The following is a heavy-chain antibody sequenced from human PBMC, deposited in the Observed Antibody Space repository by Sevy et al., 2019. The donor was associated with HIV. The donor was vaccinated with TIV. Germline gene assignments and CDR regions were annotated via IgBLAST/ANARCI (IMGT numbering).Heavy chain of an antibody. Sequence: SETLSLTCTVSGGSISSSSYYWGWIRQPPGKGLEWIGSIYYSGSTYYNPSLKSRVTISVDTSKNQFSLKLSSVTAADTAVYYCASYTDYYDSSGYYSDFQHWGQRTLVTVSS. CDR1: GGSISSSSYY. V-gene: IGHV4-39*01. D-gene: IGHD3-22*01. J-gene: IGHJ1*01. CDR2: IYYSGST. CDR3: ASYTDYYDSSGYYSDFQH.